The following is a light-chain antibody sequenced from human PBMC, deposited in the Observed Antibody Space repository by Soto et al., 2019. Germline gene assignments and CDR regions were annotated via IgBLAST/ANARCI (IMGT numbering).Light chain of an antibody. V-gene: IGKV1-5*03. CDR2: KAS. CDR3: QQYDDLPLT. CDR1: QSISSW. Sequence: DIQMTQSPSSLTASLGDRVTITCRASQSISSWLAWYQQKPGKAPNLLIYKASHLENGVPSRFSGSGSVTYFTFTISSLQPEDVATYYCQQYDDLPLTFGGGTKVDI. J-gene: IGKJ4*01.